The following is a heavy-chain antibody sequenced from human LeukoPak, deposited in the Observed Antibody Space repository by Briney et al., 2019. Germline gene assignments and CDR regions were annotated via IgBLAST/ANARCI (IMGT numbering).Heavy chain of an antibody. Sequence: ASVKVSCKASGYDFLNYGIRWLRQAPGQGLEWMGWRSFYNGNTNYKHQCRVTMTKDTSKSPAYMGERSQRSDDTAVYYCGRGGPFPSGSSSREYYLDYWGQGTLVIVSS. CDR1: GYDFLNYG. D-gene: IGHD6-6*01. V-gene: IGHV1-18*01. J-gene: IGHJ4*02. CDR3: GRGGPFPSGSSSREYYLDY. CDR2: RSFYNGNT.